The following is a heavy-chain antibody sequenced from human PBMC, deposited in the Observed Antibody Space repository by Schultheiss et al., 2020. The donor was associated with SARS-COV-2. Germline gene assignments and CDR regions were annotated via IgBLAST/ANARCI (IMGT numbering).Heavy chain of an antibody. J-gene: IGHJ5*02. CDR2: ISGSGGST. V-gene: IGHV3-23*01. CDR1: GFTFSGSA. D-gene: IGHD6-19*01. CDR3: ATEIAVAGTFAP. Sequence: GGSLRLSCAASGFTFSGSAMHWVRQASGKGLEWVSAISGSGGSTYYADSVKGRFTISRDNSKNTLYLQMNSLRAEDTAVYYCATEIAVAGTFAPWGQGTLVTVSS.